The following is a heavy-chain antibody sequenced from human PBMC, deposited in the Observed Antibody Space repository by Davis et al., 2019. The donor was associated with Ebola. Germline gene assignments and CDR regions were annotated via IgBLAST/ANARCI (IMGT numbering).Heavy chain of an antibody. Sequence: MPGGSLRLSCTVSGGSISSSNYHWSWIRQPPGKGLEWIGSGTTYYNPSLKSRVTISVDTSKNQFSLKLSSLTAADTAVYYCARHASSGWYVDYWGQGTLVTVSS. V-gene: IGHV4-39*01. CDR3: ARHASSGWYVDY. CDR2: GTT. D-gene: IGHD6-19*01. CDR1: GGSISSSNYH. J-gene: IGHJ4*02.